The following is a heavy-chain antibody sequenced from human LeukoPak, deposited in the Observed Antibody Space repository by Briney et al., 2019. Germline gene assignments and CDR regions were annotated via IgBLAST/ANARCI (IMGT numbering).Heavy chain of an antibody. J-gene: IGHJ4*02. Sequence: GGSLRLSCAASGFTFSSYSMNWVRQAPGKGQEWVSYISSSSSTIYYADSVKGRFTISRGNAKNSLYLQMNSLRAEDTAVYYCARVRDYYYDSSGIDYWGQGTLVTVSS. CDR3: ARVRDYYYDSSGIDY. D-gene: IGHD3-22*01. CDR1: GFTFSSYS. CDR2: ISSSSSTI. V-gene: IGHV3-48*01.